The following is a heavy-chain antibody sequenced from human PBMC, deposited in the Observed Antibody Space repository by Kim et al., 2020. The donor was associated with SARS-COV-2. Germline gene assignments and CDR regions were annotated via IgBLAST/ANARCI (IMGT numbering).Heavy chain of an antibody. Sequence: SETLSLTCAVYGGSFSGYYWSWIRQPPGKGLEWIGEINHSGSTNYNPSLKSRVTISVDTSKNQFSLKLSSVTAADTAVYYCARADSSGYYDFDYWGQGTLVTVSS. CDR2: INHSGST. D-gene: IGHD6-19*01. V-gene: IGHV4-34*01. CDR3: ARADSSGYYDFDY. J-gene: IGHJ4*02. CDR1: GGSFSGYY.